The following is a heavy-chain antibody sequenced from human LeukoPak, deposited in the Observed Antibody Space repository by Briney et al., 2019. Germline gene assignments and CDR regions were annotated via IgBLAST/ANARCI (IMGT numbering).Heavy chain of an antibody. CDR1: GFNFKNYA. CDR2: ISASGSGP. J-gene: IGHJ4*02. CDR3: AKNHAANYGSDYYFDS. D-gene: IGHD3-10*01. V-gene: IGHV3-23*01. Sequence: PGGSLRLSCTASGFNFKNYAMSWVRQAPGKGLDWVAAISASGSGPYYLQSVKGRFTISRDNSKNTFYLQMDSLSAEDTAMYYCAKNHAANYGSDYYFDSWGQGTLVTVSS.